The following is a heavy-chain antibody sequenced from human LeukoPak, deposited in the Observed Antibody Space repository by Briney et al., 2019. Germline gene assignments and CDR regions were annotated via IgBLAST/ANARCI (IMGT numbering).Heavy chain of an antibody. D-gene: IGHD3-10*01. CDR1: GYTFTSYY. J-gene: IGHJ6*02. CDR2: INSSSGST. CDR3: ARDSSGSGSVDV. Sequence: ASVTVSCKASGYTFTSYYINWVRQAPGQGLEWMGIINSSSGSTSYAQKFQDRVIMTRDTSTSTVHMELSSLRSEDTAVYYCARDSSGSGSVDVWGQGTTVTVSS. V-gene: IGHV1-46*01.